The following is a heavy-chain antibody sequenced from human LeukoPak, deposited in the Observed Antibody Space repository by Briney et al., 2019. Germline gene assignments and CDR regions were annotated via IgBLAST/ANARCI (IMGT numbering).Heavy chain of an antibody. CDR1: GFTFSSYA. Sequence: AGGSLRLSCAASGFTFSSYAMSWVRQAPGKGLEWVSAISGSGGSTYYADSVKGRFTISRDNSKNTLYLQMNSLRAEDTAVYYCAKAPKYYYDSSGYDPFDYWGQGTLVTVSS. V-gene: IGHV3-23*01. CDR3: AKAPKYYYDSSGYDPFDY. J-gene: IGHJ4*02. CDR2: ISGSGGST. D-gene: IGHD3-22*01.